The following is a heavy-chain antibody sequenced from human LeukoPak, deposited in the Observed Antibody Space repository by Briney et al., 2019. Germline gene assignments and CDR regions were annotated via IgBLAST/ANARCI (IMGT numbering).Heavy chain of an antibody. CDR1: GYTFTGYY. Sequence: ASVKVSCKASGYTFTGYYMHWVRQAPGQGLEWMGWINPNSGGTNYAQKFQGRVTMTRDTSISTAYMELSRLRSDDTAVYYCAGMGFGFGELQFDYWGQGTLVTVSS. CDR3: AGMGFGFGELQFDY. V-gene: IGHV1-2*02. CDR2: INPNSGGT. D-gene: IGHD3-10*01. J-gene: IGHJ4*02.